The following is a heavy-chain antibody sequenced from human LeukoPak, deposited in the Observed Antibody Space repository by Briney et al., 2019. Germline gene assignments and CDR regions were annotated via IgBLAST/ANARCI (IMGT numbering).Heavy chain of an antibody. CDR1: GFTFSSYG. V-gene: IGHV3-23*01. J-gene: IGHJ4*02. Sequence: GGSLRLSCAASGFTFSSYGMSWVRQAPGKGLEWVSAISGSGGSTYYADSVKGRFTISRDNSKNTLYLQMNSLIAEDTALYYCAKWDTYYDSSGYYFYWGQGTLVTVSS. D-gene: IGHD3-22*01. CDR2: ISGSGGST. CDR3: AKWDTYYDSSGYYFY.